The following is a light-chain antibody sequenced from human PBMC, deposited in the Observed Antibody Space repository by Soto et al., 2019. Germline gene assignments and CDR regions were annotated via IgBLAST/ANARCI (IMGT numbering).Light chain of an antibody. V-gene: IGLV2-14*01. J-gene: IGLJ2*01. CDR3: SSYTSSSTLI. CDR1: STDVGAYNY. CDR2: EVS. Sequence: QSALTQPASVSGSPGQSIIISCTGASTDVGAYNYVSWYQKHPGKAPKLMIYEVSDRPSGVSSRFSGSKSGNTASLTISGLQADDEADYYCSSYTSSSTLIFGGGTKLTVL.